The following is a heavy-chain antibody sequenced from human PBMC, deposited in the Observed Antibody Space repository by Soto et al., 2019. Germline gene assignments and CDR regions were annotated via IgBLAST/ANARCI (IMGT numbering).Heavy chain of an antibody. J-gene: IGHJ1*01. CDR3: ASARKATLLDW. V-gene: IGHV5-51*01. CDR2: TYPGDSVT. Sequence: GESLKISCKGSGYSFSSYWICWVRQMPGRGLEWMGLTYPGDSVTRYSPSFQGQVTISADTSISTAYLQRCTLRAPDTAMYYSASARKATLLDWWCEGTRVRVPS. CDR1: GYSFSSYW. D-gene: IGHD2-15*01.